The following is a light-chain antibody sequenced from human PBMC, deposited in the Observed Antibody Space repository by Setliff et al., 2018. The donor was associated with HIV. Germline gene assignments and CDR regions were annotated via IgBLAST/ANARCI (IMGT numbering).Light chain of an antibody. CDR3: AAWDNSLSGSYV. CDR1: SSDVGAYNY. CDR2: DVN. J-gene: IGLJ1*01. Sequence: QSALTQPASVSGSPGQAITISCSGTSSDVGAYNYVSWYQQHPGKAPKVMIYDVNKWPSGVSNRFSGSKSGNTASLTISGLQAEDEADYYCAAWDNSLSGSYVFGTGTKVTVL. V-gene: IGLV2-14*01.